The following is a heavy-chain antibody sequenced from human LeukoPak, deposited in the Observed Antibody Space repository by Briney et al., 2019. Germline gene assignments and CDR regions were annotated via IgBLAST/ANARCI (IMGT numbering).Heavy chain of an antibody. V-gene: IGHV1-18*01. J-gene: IGHJ3*02. Sequence: ASVKVSCKASGYTFTSYGISWVRQAPGQGLEWMGWISAYNGNTNYAQKLQGRVTMTTDTSTSTAYMELRSLRSDDTAVYYCARDFLIWSGYYKDAFDIWGQGTMVTVSS. CDR1: GYTFTSYG. D-gene: IGHD3-3*01. CDR2: ISAYNGNT. CDR3: ARDFLIWSGYYKDAFDI.